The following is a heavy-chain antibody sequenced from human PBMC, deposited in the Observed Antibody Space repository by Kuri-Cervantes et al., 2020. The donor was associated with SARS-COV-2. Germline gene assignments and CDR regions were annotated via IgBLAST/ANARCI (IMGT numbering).Heavy chain of an antibody. CDR3: AKNTRWLQSYTFDY. CDR1: GFTFSNYA. D-gene: IGHD5-24*01. V-gene: IGHV3-23*01. CDR2: LSRTGATT. Sequence: GGSLRLSCAASGFTFSNYAMTWVRQAPGKGLEWVSTLSRTGATTYYLDSVKGRFTISRDTSKNTLYLQMNSLRAEDAAVYYCAKNTRWLQSYTFDYWGQGTLVTVSS. J-gene: IGHJ4*02.